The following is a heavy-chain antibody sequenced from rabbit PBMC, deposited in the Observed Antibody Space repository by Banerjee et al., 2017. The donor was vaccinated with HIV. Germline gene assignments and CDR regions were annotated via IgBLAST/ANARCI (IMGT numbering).Heavy chain of an antibody. V-gene: IGHV1S47*01. D-gene: IGHD6-1*01. CDR2: IYNGDGTT. CDR1: GFDFSSNA. J-gene: IGHJ4*01. Sequence: EESGGDLVKPGGTLTLTCKASGFDFSSNAMCWVRQAPGKGPEWIACIYNGDGTTYYASWVNGRFTISRSTSLNTVTLQMTSLTAADTATYFCAREGGTTGYAFNLWGQGTLVTVS. CDR3: AREGGTTGYAFNL.